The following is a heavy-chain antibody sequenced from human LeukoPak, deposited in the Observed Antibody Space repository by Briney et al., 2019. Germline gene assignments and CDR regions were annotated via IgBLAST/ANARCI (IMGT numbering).Heavy chain of an antibody. J-gene: IGHJ4*02. CDR1: GFTFSTYA. Sequence: GGSLRLSCAASGFTFSTYAMSWVRQAPGKGLEWVSAILGSGISTYYADSVKGRFTISRDNSKNTLYLQMNSLRAEDTAVYYCAKVVSYCGGDCSTHHDYWGQGTLVTVSS. CDR2: ILGSGIST. D-gene: IGHD2-21*02. V-gene: IGHV3-23*01. CDR3: AKVVSYCGGDCSTHHDY.